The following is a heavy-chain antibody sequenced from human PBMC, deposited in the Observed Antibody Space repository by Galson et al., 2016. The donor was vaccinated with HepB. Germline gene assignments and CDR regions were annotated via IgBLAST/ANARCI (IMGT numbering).Heavy chain of an antibody. D-gene: IGHD4-11*01. CDR1: GFTFSRFP. CDR3: AKAYYSSDQNYYYYGMDV. J-gene: IGHJ6*02. V-gene: IGHV3-23*01. Sequence: SLRLSCAASGFTFSRFPMTWVRQAPGKGLEWVSALSGSGRSTYYADSVKGRFTISRDNSKNTLYLQMNSLRADDTALYYCAKAYYSSDQNYYYYGMDVWGQGTTVTVSS. CDR2: LSGSGRST.